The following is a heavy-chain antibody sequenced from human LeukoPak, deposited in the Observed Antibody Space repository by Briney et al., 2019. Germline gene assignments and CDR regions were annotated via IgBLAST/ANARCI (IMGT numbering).Heavy chain of an antibody. V-gene: IGHV3-30-3*01. CDR1: GFTSSSYA. CDR2: ISYDGSNK. CDR3: ARDLFEDYYDSSGYYAPFGY. D-gene: IGHD3-22*01. Sequence: GRSLRLSCAASGFTSSSYAMHWVRQAPGKGLEWVAVISYDGSNKYYADSVKGRFTISRDNSKNTLYLQMNSLRAEDTAVYYCARDLFEDYYDSSGYYAPFGYWGQGTLVTVSS. J-gene: IGHJ4*02.